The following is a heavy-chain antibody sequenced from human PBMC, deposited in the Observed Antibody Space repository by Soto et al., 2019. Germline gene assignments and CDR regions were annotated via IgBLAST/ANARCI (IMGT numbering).Heavy chain of an antibody. CDR2: MNPNSGNT. Sequence: QVQLVQSGAEVKKPGASVKVSCKASGYTFTSYDINWVRQATGQGLEWMGWMNPNSGNTGYAQKFQGRITMTINTSISTDYMALSSMRSEDTAVYYCARGLYAFDIWGHGTMVTVSS. CDR1: GYTFTSYD. V-gene: IGHV1-8*01. CDR3: ARGLYAFDI. J-gene: IGHJ3*02.